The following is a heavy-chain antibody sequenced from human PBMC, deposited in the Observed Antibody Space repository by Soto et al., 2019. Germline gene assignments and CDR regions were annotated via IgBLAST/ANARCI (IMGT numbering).Heavy chain of an antibody. Sequence: EVQLVESGGGLVQPGRSLRLSCAASGFTFDDYAMHWVRQAPGKGLEWVSGISWNIGSIGYAAPLKGRLTISRDNAKNSLYLQMNSLRAEYTALYYCAKGQPAGTEDAFDIWGQGTMVTVSS. CDR1: GFTFDDYA. CDR2: ISWNIGSI. V-gene: IGHV3-9*01. CDR3: AKGQPAGTEDAFDI. J-gene: IGHJ3*02. D-gene: IGHD3-10*01.